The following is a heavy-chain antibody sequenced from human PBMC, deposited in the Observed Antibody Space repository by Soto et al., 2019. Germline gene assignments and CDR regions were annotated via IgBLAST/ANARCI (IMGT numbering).Heavy chain of an antibody. J-gene: IGHJ6*02. CDR3: AGSAGGDFVTMVRGAKGPYYYGMDV. CDR1: GGSISSSSYY. Sequence: QLQLQESGPGLVKPSETLSLTCTVSGGSISSSSYYWGWIRQPPGKGLEWIGSIYYSGSTYYNPSLKSRVPIYVDASQIRLSLKLSSVTAADTAVYSCAGSAGGDFVTMVRGAKGPYYYGMDVWGQGTTVTVSS. V-gene: IGHV4-39*01. D-gene: IGHD3-10*01. CDR2: IYYSGST.